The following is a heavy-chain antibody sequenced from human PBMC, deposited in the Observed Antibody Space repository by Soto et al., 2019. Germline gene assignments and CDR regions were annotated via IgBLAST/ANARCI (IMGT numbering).Heavy chain of an antibody. CDR2: INAGSGNT. V-gene: IGHV1-3*01. CDR3: ARGSGPMIEWH. D-gene: IGHD3-22*01. J-gene: IGHJ4*02. CDR1: GYTFTSYA. Sequence: GASVKVSCKASGYTFTSYAMHWVRQAPGQRLEWMGWINAGSGNTKYSQKFQGRVTITRDTSASTAYMELSSLRSEDTAVYYSARGSGPMIEWHWGQGTLVTVSS.